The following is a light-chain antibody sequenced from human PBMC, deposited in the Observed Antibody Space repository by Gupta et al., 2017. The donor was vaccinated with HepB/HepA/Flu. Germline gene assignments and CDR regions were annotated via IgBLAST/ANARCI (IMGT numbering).Light chain of an antibody. CDR3: RQYKNYPRA. Sequence: DIQMTQSPSTLSASVGDKVTSTCSASQNIDSWLAWFQQKPGKAPKVQIYEAASLESGGPARFSGSRSGTKFTLTISSLPHDDFATYYCRQYKNYPRAFGQGTKVEIK. CDR1: QNIDSW. CDR2: EAA. V-gene: IGKV1-5*03. J-gene: IGKJ1*01.